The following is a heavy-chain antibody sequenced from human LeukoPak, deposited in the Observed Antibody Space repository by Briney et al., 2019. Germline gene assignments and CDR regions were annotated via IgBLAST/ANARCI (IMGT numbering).Heavy chain of an antibody. J-gene: IGHJ5*02. CDR1: GASISGFH. V-gene: IGHV4-59*01. D-gene: IGHD6-25*01. CDR2: ISTTGST. Sequence: SETLSLTCSVSGASISGFHWSWIRQSPGKGLEWIGHISTTGSTYYIASLRSRVLISRDEPKNQLSLRLTSVIAADTAIYYCARRGWSGPSTWFDPWGQGTLATVSS. CDR3: ARRGWSGPSTWFDP.